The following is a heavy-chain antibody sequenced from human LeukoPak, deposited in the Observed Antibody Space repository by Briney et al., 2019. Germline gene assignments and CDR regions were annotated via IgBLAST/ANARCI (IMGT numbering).Heavy chain of an antibody. CDR2: ISSSSSTK. D-gene: IGHD5-18*01. Sequence: GGSLRLSCAASGFTFSAYEMNWVRQAPGKGLEWVSYISSSSSTKYYADSVKGRFTISRDNAKNSLYLQMNSLRAEDTAVYYCVTRGYSYGFDYWGQGTLVTVSS. V-gene: IGHV3-48*01. J-gene: IGHJ4*02. CDR3: VTRGYSYGFDY. CDR1: GFTFSAYE.